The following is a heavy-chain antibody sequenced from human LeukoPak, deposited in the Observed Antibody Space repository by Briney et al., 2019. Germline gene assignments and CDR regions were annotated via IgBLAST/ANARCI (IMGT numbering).Heavy chain of an antibody. CDR3: ARDSIADY. J-gene: IGHJ4*02. CDR1: GGSISSYY. CDR2: IYYSGST. D-gene: IGHD3-3*02. Sequence: PSETLSHTCTVPGGSISSYYWSWIRQPPGKGLEWIGYIYYSGSTNYNPSLKSRVTISVDTSKNQFSLKLSSVTAADAAVYYCARDSIADYWGQGTLVTVSS. V-gene: IGHV4-59*01.